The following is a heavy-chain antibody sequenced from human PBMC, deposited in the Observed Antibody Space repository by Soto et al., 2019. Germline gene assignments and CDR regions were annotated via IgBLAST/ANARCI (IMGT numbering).Heavy chain of an antibody. CDR3: ARTYVTDMVVVPAAKDYVDV. D-gene: IGHD2-2*01. Sequence: PSETLSLTCDVYGGPFSGYYCTWIRQPPGKGLEWIGEINDSGSTNYNPSLNSRVTISVDTSKNQFHLKLSSVTAADTAVYYCARTYVTDMVVVPAAKDYVDVWGKGTTVTVSS. CDR2: INDSGST. V-gene: IGHV4-34*01. J-gene: IGHJ6*03. CDR1: GGPFSGYY.